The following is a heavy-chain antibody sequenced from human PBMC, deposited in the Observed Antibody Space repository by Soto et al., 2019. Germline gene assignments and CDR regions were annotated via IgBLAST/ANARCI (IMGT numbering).Heavy chain of an antibody. CDR3: ARGVVPAAIWNYYYGMDV. J-gene: IGHJ6*02. Sequence: AGGSLRLSCAASGFTVSSNYMSWVRQAPGKGLEWVSVIYSGGSTYYADSVKGRFTISRDNSKNTLYLQMNSLRAEDTAVYYCARGVVPAAIWNYYYGMDVWGQGTTVTVSS. CDR1: GFTVSSNY. D-gene: IGHD2-2*01. V-gene: IGHV3-53*01. CDR2: IYSGGST.